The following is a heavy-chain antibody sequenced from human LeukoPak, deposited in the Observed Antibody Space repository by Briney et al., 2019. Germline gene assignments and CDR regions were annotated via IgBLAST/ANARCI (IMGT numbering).Heavy chain of an antibody. V-gene: IGHV4-39*07. CDR1: GGSINSSSYY. Sequence: SETLSLTCTVSGGSINSSSYYWGWIRQPPGKGLEWIGSIFYSGNTYDNPSLKSRVTISVDTSKNQFSLKLSSVTAADTAVYYCASAARWLTLFYFDYWGQGTLVTVSS. D-gene: IGHD3-22*01. CDR3: ASAARWLTLFYFDY. CDR2: IFYSGNT. J-gene: IGHJ4*02.